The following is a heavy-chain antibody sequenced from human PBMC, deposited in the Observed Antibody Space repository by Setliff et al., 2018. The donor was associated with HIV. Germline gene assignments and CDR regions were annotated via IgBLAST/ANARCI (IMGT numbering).Heavy chain of an antibody. V-gene: IGHV4-59*11. CDR2: LYHSGSP. CDR1: NGSISSHS. Sequence: SETLSLTCTVSNGSISSHSWSWIRQPPGKGLEWIGTLYHSGSPIYNSSLKSRVTISGDPSNNQLSLSLSSVTAADTAAYYCARPVSKYFYGMDVWGLGTTVTVSS. J-gene: IGHJ6*02. CDR3: ARPVSKYFYGMDV.